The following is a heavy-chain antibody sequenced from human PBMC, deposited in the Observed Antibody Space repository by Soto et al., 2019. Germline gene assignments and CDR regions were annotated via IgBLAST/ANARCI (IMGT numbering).Heavy chain of an antibody. D-gene: IGHD6-19*01. CDR3: ARSLIAVTGPYDP. J-gene: IGHJ5*02. Sequence: ASVKVSCKASGYTFTAYYIHWVRQAPGQGLEWMGWINPNSGGTNYAQKFQGRVTLTRDTSISTAYMELSRLRSDDTAVYYCARSLIAVTGPYDPWGQGTLVTVSS. V-gene: IGHV1-2*02. CDR1: GYTFTAYY. CDR2: INPNSGGT.